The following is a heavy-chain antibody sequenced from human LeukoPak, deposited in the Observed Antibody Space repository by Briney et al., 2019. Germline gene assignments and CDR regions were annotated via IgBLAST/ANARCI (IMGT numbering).Heavy chain of an antibody. Sequence: SETLSLTCSVSGGSISSYYWSWIRQPPGRGLERIGHIYYSGTTKYNPSLKSRVTIAVDTSKTHFSLKLSSVTAADTAVYYCTRHLYGDGVFDIWGQGSMVTVSS. CDR1: GGSISSYY. V-gene: IGHV4-59*08. CDR2: IYYSGTT. D-gene: IGHD4-17*01. J-gene: IGHJ3*02. CDR3: TRHLYGDGVFDI.